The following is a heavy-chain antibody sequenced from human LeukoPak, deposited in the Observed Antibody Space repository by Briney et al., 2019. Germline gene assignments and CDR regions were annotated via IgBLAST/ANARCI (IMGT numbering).Heavy chain of an antibody. J-gene: IGHJ3*02. CDR2: ISGGGTTI. Sequence: GGSLRLSCAASGFTFSSYEMNWVRQAPGQGLEWVSYISGGGTTIYYADSVKGRFTISRDNARNSLYLHMNSLRAEDTAVYYCATETENSNYDAFDIWGQGQWSPSLQ. D-gene: IGHD4-11*01. V-gene: IGHV3-48*03. CDR3: ATETENSNYDAFDI. CDR1: GFTFSSYE.